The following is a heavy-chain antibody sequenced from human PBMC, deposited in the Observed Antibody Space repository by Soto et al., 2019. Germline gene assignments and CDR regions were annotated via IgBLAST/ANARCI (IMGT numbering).Heavy chain of an antibody. D-gene: IGHD2-21*02. J-gene: IGHJ4*02. CDR2: IDNSGNT. V-gene: IGHV4-59*01. Sequence: SETLSLTCTVSGGSITSYYWSWVRQPPGKGLEWIAYIDNSGNTNYNPSLKSRVTISVDTSKNQFSLKLSSVTAADTAVYYCARMTFDDYFDYWGQGTLVTVSS. CDR3: ARMTFDDYFDY. CDR1: GGSITSYY.